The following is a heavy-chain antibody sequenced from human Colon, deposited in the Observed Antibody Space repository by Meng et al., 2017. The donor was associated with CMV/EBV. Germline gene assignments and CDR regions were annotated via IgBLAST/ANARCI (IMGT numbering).Heavy chain of an antibody. CDR2: ISGNTHYI. CDR1: GFTFSYYS. D-gene: IGHD3-22*01. J-gene: IGHJ4*02. CDR3: ARAYYDSSGCHDY. Sequence: GESLKISCAASGFTFSYYSMNWVRQAPGKGLEWVASISGNTHYIYYTDSVRGRFTLSRDNAKDLVFLQMHSLRAEDTAVYYCARAYYDSSGCHDYWGQGTLVTVSS. V-gene: IGHV3-21*01.